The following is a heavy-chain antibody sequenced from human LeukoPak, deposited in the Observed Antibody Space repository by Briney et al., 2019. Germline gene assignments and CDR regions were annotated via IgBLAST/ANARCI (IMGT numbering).Heavy chain of an antibody. V-gene: IGHV1-69*05. Sequence: SVKVSCKASGGTFRNHAISWVRQAPGQGREWMGGIIPIFPTPNYAQRFQGRVTITTDGSTSTAYMELSSLTSDDTAVYYCARDLDYWGQGTLVTVSS. CDR2: IIPIFPTP. CDR1: GGTFRNHA. J-gene: IGHJ4*02. CDR3: ARDLDY.